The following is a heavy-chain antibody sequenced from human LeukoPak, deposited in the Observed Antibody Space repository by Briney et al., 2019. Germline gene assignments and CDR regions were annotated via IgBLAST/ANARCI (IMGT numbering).Heavy chain of an antibody. V-gene: IGHV3-23*01. CDR3: AKSTYDYVWGSYRRLVYYFDY. CDR1: GFTFSSYA. J-gene: IGHJ4*02. CDR2: ISGSGGST. D-gene: IGHD3-16*02. Sequence: PGGSLRLSCAASGFTFSSYAMSWVRQAPGKGLEWVSAISGSGGSTYYADSVRGRFTISRDNSKNTLYLQMNSLRAEDTAVYYCAKSTYDYVWGSYRRLVYYFDYWGQGTLVTVSS.